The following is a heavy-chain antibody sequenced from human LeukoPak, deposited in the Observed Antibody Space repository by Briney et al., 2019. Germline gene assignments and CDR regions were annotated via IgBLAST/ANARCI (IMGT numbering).Heavy chain of an antibody. V-gene: IGHV7-4-1*02. CDR3: ARGSYDILTGYYSHFDY. CDR2: INTNTGNP. CDR1: GYTFTTYA. D-gene: IGHD3-9*01. J-gene: IGHJ4*02. Sequence: ASVKVSCKASGYTFTTYAMNWVRQAPGQGLEWMGWINTNTGNPTYAQAFTGRFVFSLDTSVSTAYLQISSLKAEDTAVYYCARGSYDILTGYYSHFDYWGQGTLVTVSS.